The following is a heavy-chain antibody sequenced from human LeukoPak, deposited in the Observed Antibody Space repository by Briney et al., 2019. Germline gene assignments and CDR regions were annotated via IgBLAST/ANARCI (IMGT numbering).Heavy chain of an antibody. CDR1: GYTFTSYG. J-gene: IGHJ4*02. D-gene: IGHD6-19*01. V-gene: IGHV1-18*01. CDR3: ARDRGSSGFY. CDR2: ISAYNGNT. Sequence: ASVKVSCKASGYTFTSYGISWVRQAPGQGLEWMGWISAYNGNTNYAQKLQGRVTITADESTSTAYMELSSLRSEDTAVYYCARDRGSSGFYWGQGTLVTVSS.